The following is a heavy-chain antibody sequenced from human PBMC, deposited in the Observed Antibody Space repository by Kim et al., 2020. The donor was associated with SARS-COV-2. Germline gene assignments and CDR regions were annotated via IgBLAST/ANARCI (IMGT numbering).Heavy chain of an antibody. Sequence: SETLSLTCTVSGGSISSSSYYWGWIRQPPGKGLEWIGSIYYSGSTYYNPSLKSRVTISVDTSKNQFSLKLSSVTAADTAVYYCARMPRPGGVGRERYYDYVWGSSYGMDVWVQGTTVTVSS. CDR1: GGSISSSSYY. J-gene: IGHJ6*02. D-gene: IGHD3-16*01. CDR3: ARMPRPGGVGRERYYDYVWGSSYGMDV. V-gene: IGHV4-39*01. CDR2: IYYSGST.